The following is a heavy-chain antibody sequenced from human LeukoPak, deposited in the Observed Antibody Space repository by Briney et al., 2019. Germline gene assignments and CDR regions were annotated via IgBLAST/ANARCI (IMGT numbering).Heavy chain of an antibody. V-gene: IGHV4-61*02. J-gene: IGHJ5*02. CDR3: ARVVVGATYNRFDP. Sequence: PSETLSLTCTVSGGSISSSSYYWSWIRQPAEEGLEWIGRISARGSTNYNPSLKSRVTISVDTSRNQFSLKLSSVTAADTAVYYCARVVVGATYNRFDPWGQGTLVTVSS. CDR1: GGSISSSSYY. D-gene: IGHD1-26*01. CDR2: ISARGST.